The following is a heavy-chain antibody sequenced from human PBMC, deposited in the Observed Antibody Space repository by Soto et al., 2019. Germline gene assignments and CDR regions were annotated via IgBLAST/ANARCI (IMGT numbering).Heavy chain of an antibody. CDR3: ARDRFGGVIAPFFY. CDR1: GFTVSSNY. V-gene: IGHV3-66*01. D-gene: IGHD3-16*02. J-gene: IGHJ4*02. CDR2: IYSGGST. Sequence: EVQLVESGGGLVQPGGSLRLSCAASGFTVSSNYMSWVRQAPGKGLEWVSVIYSGGSTYYADSVKGRFTISRDNSKNTLYLQMNSLRAEDTAVYYCARDRFGGVIAPFFYSGQGTLVTVSS.